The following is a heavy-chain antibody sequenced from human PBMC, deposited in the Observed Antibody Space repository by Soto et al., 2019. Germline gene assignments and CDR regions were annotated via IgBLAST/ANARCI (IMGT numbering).Heavy chain of an antibody. V-gene: IGHV4-39*07. Sequence: SETLSLTCTVSGGSISSSSYYWGWIRQPPGKGLEWIGSIYYSGSTYYNPSLKSRVTISVDTSKNQFSLKLSSVTAADTAVYYCARERGGNSGLVWGQGILVT. CDR2: IYYSGST. J-gene: IGHJ4*02. D-gene: IGHD2-21*02. CDR1: GGSISSSSYY. CDR3: ARERGGNSGLV.